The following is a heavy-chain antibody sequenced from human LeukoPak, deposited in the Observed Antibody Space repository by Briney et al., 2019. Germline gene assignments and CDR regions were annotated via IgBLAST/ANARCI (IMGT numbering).Heavy chain of an antibody. CDR3: ARTGWLLGGQFDY. J-gene: IGHJ4*02. D-gene: IGHD5-24*01. Sequence: SETLSLTCAVSGGSISSGGYSWSWIRQPPGKGLEWIGEINHSGSTNYNPSLKSRVTISVDTSKNQFSLKLSSVTAADTAVYYCARTGWLLGGQFDYWGQGTLVTVSS. CDR2: INHSGST. V-gene: IGHV4-34*01. CDR1: GGSISSGGYS.